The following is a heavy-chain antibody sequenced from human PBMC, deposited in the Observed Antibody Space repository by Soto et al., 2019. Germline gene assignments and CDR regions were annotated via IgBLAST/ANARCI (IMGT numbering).Heavy chain of an antibody. J-gene: IGHJ4*02. Sequence: QVQLQESGPGLVKPSETLSLTCTVSGGSISSYYWSWIRQPPGKGLEWIGFIYYSGSTNYHPSLKSRVTISVDTSKNQFSLKLTSVTAADTAVYYCARGFCSGGSCYSRVFDSWGQGTLVTVSS. CDR2: IYYSGST. CDR1: GGSISSYY. D-gene: IGHD2-15*01. V-gene: IGHV4-59*01. CDR3: ARGFCSGGSCYSRVFDS.